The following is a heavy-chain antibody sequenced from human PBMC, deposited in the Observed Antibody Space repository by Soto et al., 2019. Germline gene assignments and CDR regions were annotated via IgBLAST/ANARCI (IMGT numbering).Heavy chain of an antibody. J-gene: IGHJ4*02. V-gene: IGHV1-8*01. CDR3: AREITPNCSSTSCYFRDY. CDR1: GYTFTSYD. D-gene: IGHD2-2*01. Sequence: ASVKVSCKASGYTFTSYDINWVRQATGQGLEWMGWMNPNSGNTGYAQKFQGRVTMTRNTSISTAYMELSSLRSEDTAVYYCAREITPNCSSTSCYFRDYWGQGTLVTVSS. CDR2: MNPNSGNT.